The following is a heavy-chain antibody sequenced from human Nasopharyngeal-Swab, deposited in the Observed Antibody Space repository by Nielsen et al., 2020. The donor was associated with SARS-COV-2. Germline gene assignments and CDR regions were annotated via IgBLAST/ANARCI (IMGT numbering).Heavy chain of an antibody. CDR2: IIPIIDVA. J-gene: IGHJ6*03. Sequence: VKVSCKASGGTFSSYAISWVRQAPGQRLEWMGGIIPIIDVAKYGQKFQGRVAITADKSTSTAYMELRSLRSDDTGVYYCARGGWLRRSYYYSYYYMDVWGKGTTVSVSS. V-gene: IGHV1-69*10. CDR1: GGTFSSYA. D-gene: IGHD5-12*01. CDR3: ARGGWLRRSYYYSYYYMDV.